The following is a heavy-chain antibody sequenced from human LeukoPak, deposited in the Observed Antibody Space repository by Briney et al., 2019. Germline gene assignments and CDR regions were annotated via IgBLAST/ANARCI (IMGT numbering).Heavy chain of an antibody. CDR2: IYYSGST. J-gene: IGHJ3*02. CDR1: GGSISSYY. D-gene: IGHD3-3*02. CDR3: ARDSTNAFDI. Sequence: PSETLSLTCTVSGGSISSYYWSWIRQPPGKGLEWIGYIYYSGSTNYNPSLKRRVTISVDTSKNQFSLKLSSVTAADTAVYYCARDSTNAFDIWGQGTMVTVSS. V-gene: IGHV4-59*01.